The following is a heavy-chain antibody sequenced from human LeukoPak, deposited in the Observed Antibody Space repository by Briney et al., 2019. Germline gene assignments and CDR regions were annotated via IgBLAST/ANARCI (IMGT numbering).Heavy chain of an antibody. D-gene: IGHD1-14*01. Sequence: GGSLRLSCAASGVTFSSYAMHWVRQAPGKGLEWVAVISYDGSNKYYADSVKGRFTISRDNSKNTLYLQMNSLRAEDTAVYYCARTEPRGDYFDYWGQGTLVTVSS. J-gene: IGHJ4*02. V-gene: IGHV3-30-3*01. CDR1: GVTFSSYA. CDR2: ISYDGSNK. CDR3: ARTEPRGDYFDY.